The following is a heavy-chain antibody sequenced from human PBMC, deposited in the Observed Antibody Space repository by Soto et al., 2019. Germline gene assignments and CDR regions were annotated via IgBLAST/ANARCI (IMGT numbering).Heavy chain of an antibody. J-gene: IGHJ6*02. CDR1: GGSISSYY. Sequence: SETLSLTCTVSGGSISSYYWSWIPQPPGKGLEWIGYIYYSGSTNYNPSFKSRVTISVDTSKNQFFLKLSSVTAADTAVYYCARGLTYYDFWSGLSYYGMDVWGQGTTVTVSS. CDR3: ARGLTYYDFWSGLSYYGMDV. CDR2: IYYSGST. D-gene: IGHD3-3*01. V-gene: IGHV4-59*01.